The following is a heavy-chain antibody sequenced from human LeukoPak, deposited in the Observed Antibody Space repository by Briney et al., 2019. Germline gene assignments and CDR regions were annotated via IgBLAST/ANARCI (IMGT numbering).Heavy chain of an antibody. CDR1: GFTFSSYW. CDR2: IKQDGSEK. D-gene: IGHD3-3*01. Sequence: PGGSLRLSCAASGFTFSSYWMSWVRQAPGKGLEWVANIKQDGSEKYYVDSVKGRFTISRDNAKNSLYLQMNSLRAEDTAVYYCARDRATYYDFWSGSFSWYMDVWGKGTTVTVSS. CDR3: ARDRATYYDFWSGSFSWYMDV. V-gene: IGHV3-7*01. J-gene: IGHJ6*03.